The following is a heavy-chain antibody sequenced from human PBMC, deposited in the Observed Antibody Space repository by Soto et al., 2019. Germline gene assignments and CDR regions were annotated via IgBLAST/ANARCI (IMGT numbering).Heavy chain of an antibody. V-gene: IGHV3-74*01. Sequence: GGSLRLSCAASGFTLSSYWMHWVRQAQGKGLVWVSRINSDGSNTIYADSVKGRFTISRDNAKNTLYLQMNSLRAEDTAVYYCARDWTQAFDLWGQGTMVTVSS. CDR3: ARDWTQAFDL. CDR1: GFTLSSYW. D-gene: IGHD3-3*01. J-gene: IGHJ3*01. CDR2: INSDGSNT.